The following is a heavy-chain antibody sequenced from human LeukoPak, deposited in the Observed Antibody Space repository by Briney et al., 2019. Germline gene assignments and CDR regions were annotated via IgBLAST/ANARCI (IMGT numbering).Heavy chain of an antibody. D-gene: IGHD3-3*01. Sequence: SETLSLTCAVYGGSFSGYYWSWIRQPPGKGLEWIGEINHSGSTNYNPSLKSRVTISVDTSENQFSLKLSSVTAADTAVYYCARARNYDFWSGYLYYFDYWGRGTLVTVSS. CDR3: ARARNYDFWSGYLYYFDY. V-gene: IGHV4-34*01. J-gene: IGHJ4*02. CDR1: GGSFSGYY. CDR2: INHSGST.